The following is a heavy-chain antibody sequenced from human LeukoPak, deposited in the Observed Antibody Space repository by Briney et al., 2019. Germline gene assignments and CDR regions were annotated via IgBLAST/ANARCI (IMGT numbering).Heavy chain of an antibody. Sequence: ASVKVSCKASGHTFTGYYMHWVRQAPGQGLEWMGRIIPILGIANYAQKFQGRVTITADKSTSTAYMELSSLRSEDTAVYYCARDRGSSSISFDYWGQGTLVTVSS. CDR3: ARDRGSSSISFDY. D-gene: IGHD6-13*01. V-gene: IGHV1-69*04. CDR1: GHTFTGYY. J-gene: IGHJ4*02. CDR2: IIPILGIA.